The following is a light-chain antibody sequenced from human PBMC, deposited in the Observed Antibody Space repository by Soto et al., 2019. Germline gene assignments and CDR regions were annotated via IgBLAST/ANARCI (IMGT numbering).Light chain of an antibody. CDR1: SSDVGGYNY. J-gene: IGLJ1*01. V-gene: IGLV2-11*01. CDR2: DVT. Sequence: LTQPRSVSGSPGQSVAISCTGTSSDVGGYNYVSWYQQHPGKAPKLIIYDVTKRPSGVPDRFSGSSSGKTASLTISGLQAEDEADYFCCSYAGSYSYVFGTGTKVTVL. CDR3: CSYAGSYSYV.